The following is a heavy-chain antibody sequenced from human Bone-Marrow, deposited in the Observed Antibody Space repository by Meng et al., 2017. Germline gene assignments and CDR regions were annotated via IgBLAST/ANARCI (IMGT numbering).Heavy chain of an antibody. Sequence: EGQLVESGGGFVKPGGSLRLSCVASGGTFRNFWMTWVRQAPGKGLEWVGRIKSKVDGGTTDFAAPVKGRFTISRDDAKNTLYLQMNSLKTEDTAVYYCTTEGIAAAGDYWGQGTLVTVFS. CDR1: GGTFRNFW. J-gene: IGHJ4*02. V-gene: IGHV3-15*01. CDR3: TTEGIAAAGDY. CDR2: IKSKVDGGTT. D-gene: IGHD6-13*01.